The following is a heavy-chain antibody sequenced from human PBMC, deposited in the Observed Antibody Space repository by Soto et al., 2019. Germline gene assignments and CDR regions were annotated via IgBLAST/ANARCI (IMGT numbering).Heavy chain of an antibody. Sequence: EVQLLESGGGLVQPGGSLRLSCAASGFTFSSYAMSWVRQAPGKGLEWVSAISGSGGSTYYADSVKGRFTISRDNSKNTLYLQMNSLRAEDTAVYYCAKDLAEPWYPPAWFDPWGQGTLVTVSS. CDR2: ISGSGGST. CDR3: AKDLAEPWYPPAWFDP. V-gene: IGHV3-23*01. CDR1: GFTFSSYA. D-gene: IGHD6-13*01. J-gene: IGHJ5*02.